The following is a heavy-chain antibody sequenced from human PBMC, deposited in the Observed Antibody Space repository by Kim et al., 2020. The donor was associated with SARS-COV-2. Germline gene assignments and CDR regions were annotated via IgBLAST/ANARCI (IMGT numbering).Heavy chain of an antibody. CDR1: GFTFSSYG. CDR2: ISYDGSNK. D-gene: IGHD2-2*01. CDR3: AKGVDQLPQYFQH. Sequence: GGSLRLSCAASGFTFSSYGMHWVRQAPGKGLEWVAVISYDGSNKYYADSVKGRFTISRDNSKNTLYLQMNSLRAEDTAVYYCAKGVDQLPQYFQHWGQGTLVTVSS. V-gene: IGHV3-30*18. J-gene: IGHJ1*01.